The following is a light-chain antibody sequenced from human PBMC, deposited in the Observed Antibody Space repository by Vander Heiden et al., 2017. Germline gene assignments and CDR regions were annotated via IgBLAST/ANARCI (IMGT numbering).Light chain of an antibody. V-gene: IGKV1-5*03. CDR2: KAS. CDR1: QSISSW. CDR3: QQFHSYPRT. J-gene: IGKJ1*01. Sequence: DIQMTQSPSTLSAFVGDRVTITCRASQSISSWLAWYQQKPGKAPNLLIHKASTLETGVPSRFSGSGSGTEFTLTISSLQPDDFATYYCQQFHSYPRTFGQGTKVEIK.